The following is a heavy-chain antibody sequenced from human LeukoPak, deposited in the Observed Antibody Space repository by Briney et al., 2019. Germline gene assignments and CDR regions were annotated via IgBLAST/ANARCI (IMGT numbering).Heavy chain of an antibody. D-gene: IGHD3-9*01. V-gene: IGHV4-59*12. Sequence: ASETLSLTCTVSGGSIAGFYWSWFRQSPGKGLEWIGYMYYSGSTYYNPSLKSRVSLSVDTSKNQFSLKLSSVTAADTAVYYCARAGYDILTGYCGAFDIWGQGTMVIVSS. CDR3: ARAGYDILTGYCGAFDI. J-gene: IGHJ3*02. CDR1: GGSIAGFY. CDR2: MYYSGST.